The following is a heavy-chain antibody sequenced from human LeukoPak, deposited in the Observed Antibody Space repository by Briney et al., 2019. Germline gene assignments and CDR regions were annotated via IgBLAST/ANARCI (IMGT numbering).Heavy chain of an antibody. Sequence: GASVTVSCKASGYTFTVYYMHWVGQAPGQALEWMVWITPNSGGTNYSQNFHGRVTMTRDTSISTAYMELSRLRSDATAVYYCARWQLAFDYWGQGTLVTVSS. CDR1: GYTFTVYY. J-gene: IGHJ4*02. CDR3: ARWQLAFDY. V-gene: IGHV1-2*02. CDR2: ITPNSGGT. D-gene: IGHD6-6*01.